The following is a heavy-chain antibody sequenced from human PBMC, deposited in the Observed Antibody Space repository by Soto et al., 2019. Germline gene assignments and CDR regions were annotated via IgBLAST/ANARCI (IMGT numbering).Heavy chain of an antibody. Sequence: ASVKVSCKASGYTFTGYYMHWVRQAPGQGLEWMGWINPNSGGTNYAQKFQGWVTMTRDTSISTAYMELSRLRSDDTAVYYCARDHRIYDFLSGQSYYYGMYVCGQGTTVTVSS. J-gene: IGHJ6*02. V-gene: IGHV1-2*04. CDR2: INPNSGGT. CDR1: GYTFTGYY. D-gene: IGHD3-9*01. CDR3: ARDHRIYDFLSGQSYYYGMYV.